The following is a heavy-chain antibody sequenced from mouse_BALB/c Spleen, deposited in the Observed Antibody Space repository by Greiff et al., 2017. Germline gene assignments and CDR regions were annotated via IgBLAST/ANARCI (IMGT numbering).Heavy chain of an antibody. CDR1: GFSLTSYD. D-gene: IGHD1-1*01. CDR3: VRDGSSSNWYFDV. J-gene: IGHJ1*01. Sequence: VKLVESGPGLVAPSQSLSITCTVSGFSLTSYDISWIRQPPGKGLEWLGVIWTGGGTNYNSAFMSRLSISKDNSKSQVFLKMNSLQTDDTAIYYCVRDGSSSNWYFDVWGAGTTVTVSS. V-gene: IGHV2-9-2*01. CDR2: IWTGGGT.